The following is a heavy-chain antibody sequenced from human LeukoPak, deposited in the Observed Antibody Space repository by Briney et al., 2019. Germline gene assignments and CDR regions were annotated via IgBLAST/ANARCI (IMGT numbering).Heavy chain of an antibody. V-gene: IGHV1-69*05. CDR2: IIPIFGTA. CDR3: AREEWERPVAFDI. Sequence: SVKVSCKASGGTFSSYAISWVRQAPGQGLEWMGRIIPIFGTANYAQKFQGRVTITTDESTSTAYMELSSLRSEDTAVYYCAREEWERPVAFDIWGQGTMVTVSS. J-gene: IGHJ3*02. D-gene: IGHD1-26*01. CDR1: GGTFSSYA.